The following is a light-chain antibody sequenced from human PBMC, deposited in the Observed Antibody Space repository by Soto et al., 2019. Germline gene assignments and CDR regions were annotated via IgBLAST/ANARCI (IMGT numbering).Light chain of an antibody. Sequence: DIQMTQSPSTLSASVGDRVTITCRASQSISSWLAWYQQKPGKAPKLLIYKASSLQSGVPSRFSGSGSGTEFTLTISSLQPDDFATYPCQQYNSLSWTFGQGTKVEIK. CDR1: QSISSW. CDR2: KAS. J-gene: IGKJ1*01. CDR3: QQYNSLSWT. V-gene: IGKV1-5*03.